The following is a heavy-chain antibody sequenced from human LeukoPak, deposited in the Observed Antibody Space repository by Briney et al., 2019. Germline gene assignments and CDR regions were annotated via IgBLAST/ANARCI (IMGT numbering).Heavy chain of an antibody. CDR1: GFAFSSYW. V-gene: IGHV3-7*03. Sequence: GGSLRLSCAASGFAFSSYWMSWVRQAPGKGLEWVASIKQDGSEKYYVDSVKGRFTISRDNAKNSLYLQMNSLRAEDTAVYYCARGSPPRRNYDSRGYYSYYFDYWGQGTLVTVSS. CDR3: ARGSPPRRNYDSRGYYSYYFDY. J-gene: IGHJ4*02. D-gene: IGHD3-22*01. CDR2: IKQDGSEK.